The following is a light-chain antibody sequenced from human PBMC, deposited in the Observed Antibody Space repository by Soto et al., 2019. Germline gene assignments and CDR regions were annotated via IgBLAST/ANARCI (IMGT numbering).Light chain of an antibody. CDR3: QSYDSSLSGWV. CDR2: GNS. Sequence: QSLLTHPPSVSGTQGQRVTISCTGSSSNIGPGYAVHWYQQLPGQAPKLLIYGNSNRASGVPDRFSVSKSGTSASLAITGLQAEDEADYYCQSYDSSLSGWVFGTGTKVTVL. J-gene: IGLJ1*01. CDR1: SSNIGPGYA. V-gene: IGLV1-40*01.